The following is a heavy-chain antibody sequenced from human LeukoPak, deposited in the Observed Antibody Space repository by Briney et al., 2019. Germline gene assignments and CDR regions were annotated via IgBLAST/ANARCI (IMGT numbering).Heavy chain of an antibody. CDR2: IKSKTDGGTT. J-gene: IGHJ4*02. D-gene: IGHD6-19*01. CDR3: TTVYLAVAGTGIFDY. V-gene: IGHV3-15*01. Sequence: GGSPRLSCAASGFTFSNAWMSWVRQAPGKGLEWVGRIKSKTDGGTTDYAAPVKGRFTISRDDSKNTLYLQMNSLKTEDTAVYYCTTVYLAVAGTGIFDYWGQGTLVTVSS. CDR1: GFTFSNAW.